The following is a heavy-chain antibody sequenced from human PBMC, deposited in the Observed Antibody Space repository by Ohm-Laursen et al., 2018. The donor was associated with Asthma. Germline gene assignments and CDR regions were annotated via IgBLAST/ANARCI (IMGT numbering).Heavy chain of an antibody. J-gene: IGHJ4*02. CDR1: GFTFRSYA. V-gene: IGHV3-30-3*01. CDR2: GGRHYDGCLK. CDR3: AGDGMEWYLPAFDF. D-gene: IGHD3-3*01. Sequence: SLRLCCPASGFTFRSYAMHRVRQAPGKGLEWVAVGGRHYDGCLKYYADSVNGRFTVSRDDSKNTLYLQMNSLRPDDTAVYYCAGDGMEWYLPAFDFWGQGTLVTVSS.